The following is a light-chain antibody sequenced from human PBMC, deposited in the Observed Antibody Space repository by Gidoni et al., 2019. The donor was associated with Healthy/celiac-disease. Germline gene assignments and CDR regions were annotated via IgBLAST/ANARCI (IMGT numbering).Light chain of an antibody. J-gene: IGLJ3*02. CDR3: CSYAGSSV. Sequence: LTQPASVSVSPGQSITISCTGTSSDVGSYNLVSWYQQHPGKAPKLMIYEGSKRPSGVSNRFSGSKSGNTASLTISGLQAEDEADYYCCSYAGSSVFGGGTKLTVL. V-gene: IGLV2-23*01. CDR1: SSDVGSYNL. CDR2: EGS.